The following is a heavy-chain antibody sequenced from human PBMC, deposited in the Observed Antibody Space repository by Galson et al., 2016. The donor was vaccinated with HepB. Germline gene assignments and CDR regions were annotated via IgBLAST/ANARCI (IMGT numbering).Heavy chain of an antibody. Sequence: SETLSLTCAVSGGSVSGVNWWSWVRQPPGEGLEWIGEIFQTGTTNYNPSLESRVSIPMDKSQNQLSLSLNSVTAADTAVYYCARHTAVPKTRGFDMWGQGTMVIVSS. CDR2: IFQTGTT. J-gene: IGHJ3*02. D-gene: IGHD6-19*01. CDR3: ARHTAVPKTRGFDM. V-gene: IGHV4-4*02. CDR1: GGSVSGVNW.